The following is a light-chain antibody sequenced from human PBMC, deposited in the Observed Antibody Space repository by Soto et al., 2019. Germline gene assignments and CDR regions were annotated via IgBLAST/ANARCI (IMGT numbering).Light chain of an antibody. CDR3: QQYGSSPLT. J-gene: IGKJ2*01. CDR2: GAS. CDR1: QSVSSSY. V-gene: IGKV3-20*01. Sequence: EIVLTQSTGTLSLSPGERATLSCRASQSVSSSYSAWYQQKPGQAPRLLIYGASSRATGIPDRFSGSGSGTDFTLTISRLQPEDFAVYYCQQYGSSPLTFGQGTKLEIK.